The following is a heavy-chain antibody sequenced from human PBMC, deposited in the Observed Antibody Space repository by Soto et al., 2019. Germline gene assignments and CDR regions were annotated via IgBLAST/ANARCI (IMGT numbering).Heavy chain of an antibody. CDR2: INHSGST. J-gene: IGHJ3*02. V-gene: IGHV4-34*01. CDR3: ARPSRLLLWFGDDAFDI. CDR1: GGSCSGYY. Sequence: SETLSLTCAVYGGSCSGYYGSWIRQPPGKGLEWIGEINHSGSTNYNPSLKSRVTISVDTSKNQFSLKLSSVTAADTAVYYCARPSRLLLWFGDDAFDIWRQGTMVTVSS. D-gene: IGHD3-10*01.